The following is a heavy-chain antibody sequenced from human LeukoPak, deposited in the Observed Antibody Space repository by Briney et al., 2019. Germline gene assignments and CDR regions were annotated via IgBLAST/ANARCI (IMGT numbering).Heavy chain of an antibody. CDR2: ISASSGTT. J-gene: IGHJ6*02. Sequence: GGSLRLSCAASGFTFSSSTMTWVRQVPGQGLEWVSTISASSGTTNYADSVKGRFAISRDNSKNTLHLQMNSLRAEDTAIYYCAKSSTMDVWGLGTTVTVSS. CDR3: AKSSTMDV. D-gene: IGHD3-10*01. V-gene: IGHV3-23*01. CDR1: GFTFSSST.